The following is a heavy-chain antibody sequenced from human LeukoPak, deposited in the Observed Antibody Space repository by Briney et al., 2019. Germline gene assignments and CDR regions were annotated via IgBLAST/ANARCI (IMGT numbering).Heavy chain of an antibody. CDR2: IYHSGST. CDR3: ARGVSPAFDI. J-gene: IGHJ3*02. Sequence: PSETLSLTCTVSGGSISSYYWSWIRQPPGKGLEWIGYIYHSGSTYYNPSLKSRVTISVDRSKNQFSLKLSSVTAADTAVYYCARGVSPAFDIWGQGTMVTVSS. V-gene: IGHV4-59*12. CDR1: GGSISSYY.